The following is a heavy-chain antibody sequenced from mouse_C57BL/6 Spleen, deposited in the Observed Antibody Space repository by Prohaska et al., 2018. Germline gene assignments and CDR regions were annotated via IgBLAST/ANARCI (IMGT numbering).Heavy chain of an antibody. CDR3: TTRYYGNSWFAY. Sequence: EVQLQQSGAELVRPGASVKLSCTASGFNIKDDYMHWVKQRHEQGLEWIGWIDPENGDTEYASKFQGKATITAETSYNTADLQLSSMTSEDTAVYYCTTRYYGNSWFAYWGQGTLVTVSA. D-gene: IGHD2-1*01. CDR1: GFNIKDDY. J-gene: IGHJ3*01. CDR2: IDPENGDT. V-gene: IGHV14-4*01.